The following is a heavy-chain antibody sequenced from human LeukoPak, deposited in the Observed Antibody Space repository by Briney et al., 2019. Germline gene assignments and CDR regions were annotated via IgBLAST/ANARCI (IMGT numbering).Heavy chain of an antibody. J-gene: IGHJ2*01. CDR3: ARDSRSYGDHEKGYWYFDL. CDR2: ISGSGGST. V-gene: IGHV3-23*01. CDR1: GFTFSSYA. D-gene: IGHD4-17*01. Sequence: PGGSLRLSCAASGFTFSSYAMSWVRQAPGKGLEWVSAISGSGGSTYYADSVKGRFTISRDNSKNTLYLQMNSLRAEDTAVYYCARDSRSYGDHEKGYWYFDLWGRGTLVTVSS.